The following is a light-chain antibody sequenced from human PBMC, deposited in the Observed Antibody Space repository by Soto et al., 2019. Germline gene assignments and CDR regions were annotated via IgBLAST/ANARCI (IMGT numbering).Light chain of an antibody. CDR3: QQHINWPLT. CDR1: QSVRTY. Sequence: EIVLTQSPATLSLSPGERATLSCRASQSVRTYLVWYQQKPGQAPRLLIYDTSTRATGVPARFSGSGSGTDFTLTISSLEPEDFAVYYCQQHINWPLTFGGGTKVEIK. V-gene: IGKV3-11*01. J-gene: IGKJ4*01. CDR2: DTS.